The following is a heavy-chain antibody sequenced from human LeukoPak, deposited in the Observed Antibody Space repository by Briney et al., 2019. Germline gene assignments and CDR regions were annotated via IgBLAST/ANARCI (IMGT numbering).Heavy chain of an antibody. CDR1: GGSISGTSYY. CDR3: ARVSMVRGVILGYYYYYMDV. J-gene: IGHJ6*03. Sequence: TASETLSLTCTVSGGSISGTSYYWGWIRQPPGKGLEWIGSIYYSGSTYYNPSLKSRVTISVDTSKNQFSLKLSSVTAADTAVYYCARVSMVRGVILGYYYYYMDVWGKGTTVTISS. V-gene: IGHV4-39*07. CDR2: IYYSGST. D-gene: IGHD3-10*01.